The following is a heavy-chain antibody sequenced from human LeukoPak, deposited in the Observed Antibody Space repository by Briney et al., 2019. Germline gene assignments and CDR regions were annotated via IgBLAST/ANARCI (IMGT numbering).Heavy chain of an antibody. CDR2: IRSKANSYAT. J-gene: IGHJ1*01. Sequence: PGESLRLSCAASGFTFSGSAMHWVRQASGKGLEWVGRIRSKANSYATAYAASVKGRFTISRDDSKNTAYLQMNSLKTEDTAVYYCTRLRLDYYDSSGYQLWGQGTLVTVSS. D-gene: IGHD3-22*01. CDR3: TRLRLDYYDSSGYQL. V-gene: IGHV3-73*01. CDR1: GFTFSGSA.